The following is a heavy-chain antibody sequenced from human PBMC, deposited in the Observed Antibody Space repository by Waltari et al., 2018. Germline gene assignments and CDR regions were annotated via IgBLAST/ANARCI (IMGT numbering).Heavy chain of an antibody. V-gene: IGHV3-48*01. Sequence: DVQLVESGGGLFQQGKSRTLSCKASGFSFTGFTSGITWARQAPGKGLERVAYISPDGKSFFYADSVRGRFTISRDNANNSVFLQMSNLRVDDTAVYFCTNGFGFFVHWGQGTLVTVSS. J-gene: IGHJ4*02. CDR3: TNGFGFFVH. CDR2: ISPDGKSF. D-gene: IGHD3-16*01. CDR1: GFSFTGFTSG.